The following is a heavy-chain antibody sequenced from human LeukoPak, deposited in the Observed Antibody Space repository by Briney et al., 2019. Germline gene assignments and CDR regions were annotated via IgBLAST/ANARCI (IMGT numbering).Heavy chain of an antibody. D-gene: IGHD3-3*01. J-gene: IGHJ4*02. CDR2: IIPIFGTA. CDR3: ARDITTIFGVVIMGYYFDY. CDR1: GGTFSSYA. Sequence: SVTVSCKASGGTFSSYAISWVRQAPGQGLEWMGGIIPIFGTANYAQKLQGRVTMTTDTSTSTAYMELRSLRSDDTAVYYCARDITTIFGVVIMGYYFDYWGQGTLVTVSS. V-gene: IGHV1-69*05.